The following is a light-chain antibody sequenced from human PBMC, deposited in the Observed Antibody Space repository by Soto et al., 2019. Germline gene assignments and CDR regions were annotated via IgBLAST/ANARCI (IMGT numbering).Light chain of an antibody. CDR2: EAS. V-gene: IGKV1-5*03. J-gene: IGKJ1*01. CDR3: QQYNRYRT. Sequence: DIQMTQSPSTLSASVGDRVTITCRASQSIGRWLAWFQQKPGKATNLLIYEASTLESGVPSRFSGSGSGTEFTLNISSLQSDDFASYYCQQYNRYRTFGEGTKVEI. CDR1: QSIGRW.